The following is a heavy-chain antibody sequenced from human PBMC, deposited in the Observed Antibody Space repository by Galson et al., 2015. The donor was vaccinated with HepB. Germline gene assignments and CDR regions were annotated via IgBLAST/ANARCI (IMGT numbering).Heavy chain of an antibody. V-gene: IGHV4-30-2*01. J-gene: IGHJ4*02. CDR2: IYHTGST. D-gene: IGHD3-10*01. CDR3: ASRVGYYFDY. CDR1: GGSINSGGYS. Sequence: TLSLTCAVSGGSINSGGYSWSWIRQPPGKGLEWIGYIYHTGSTYSNPSLQSRVTISEDRSKNQFSLKLTSVTAADTAVYYCASRVGYYFDYWGQGMLVTVSS.